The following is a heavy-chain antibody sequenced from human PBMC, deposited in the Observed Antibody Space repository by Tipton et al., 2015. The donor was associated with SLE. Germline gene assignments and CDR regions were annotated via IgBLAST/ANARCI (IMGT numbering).Heavy chain of an antibody. D-gene: IGHD4/OR15-4a*01. J-gene: IGHJ1*01. Sequence: QSGPEVKKPGSSVKVSCKASGGTFSSYAISWVRQAPGQGLEWMGGIIPILGIVNYAQKFQARVTITTDESTSTAYLELSSLRSEDTAVYYCAGAQSGLRYFQHWGQGTLVTVFS. CDR3: AGAQSGLRYFQH. CDR2: IIPILGIV. V-gene: IGHV1-69*05. CDR1: GGTFSSYA.